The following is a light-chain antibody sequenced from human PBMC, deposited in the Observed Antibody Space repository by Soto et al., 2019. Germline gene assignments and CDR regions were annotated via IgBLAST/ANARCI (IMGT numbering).Light chain of an antibody. Sequence: EIVMTQSPATLSVSPGERATLSCRASQSVSSNLAWYQQKPGQAPRLLIYGASTRATGIPARFSGSGSGTKYPPTFNSLQSEEFADFYSQQYINRPPWTFRQGNKVEI. V-gene: IGKV3-15*01. CDR2: GAS. J-gene: IGKJ1*01. CDR3: QQYINRPPWT. CDR1: QSVSSN.